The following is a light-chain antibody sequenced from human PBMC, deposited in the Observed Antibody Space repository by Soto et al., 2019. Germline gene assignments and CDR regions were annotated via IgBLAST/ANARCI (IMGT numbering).Light chain of an antibody. Sequence: EIVLTQSPATLSLSPGERATLSCRASQSVNSYLAWYQQKPGQAPRLLIYDASKRATGVPDRFSGSGSGTDFTLNISGLEPEDFAVYYCQQSESSPRTFGQGTKVEIK. V-gene: IGKV3-11*01. J-gene: IGKJ1*01. CDR1: QSVNSY. CDR3: QQSESSPRT. CDR2: DAS.